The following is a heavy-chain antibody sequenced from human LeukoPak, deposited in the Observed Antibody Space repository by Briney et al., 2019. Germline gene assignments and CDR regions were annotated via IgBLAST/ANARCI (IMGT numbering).Heavy chain of an antibody. CDR3: AVIKWNSGWYFDL. D-gene: IGHD1-7*01. Sequence: GGSLRLSCAASGFTFSSYWMGWVRQAPGKGLEWVANIKGDGGDIYYVDSVKGRYTISRDNAKNSLHLQMNSLRAEDTAVYYCAVIKWNSGWYFDLWGRGTLVTVSS. V-gene: IGHV3-7*01. CDR2: IKGDGGDI. J-gene: IGHJ2*01. CDR1: GFTFSSYW.